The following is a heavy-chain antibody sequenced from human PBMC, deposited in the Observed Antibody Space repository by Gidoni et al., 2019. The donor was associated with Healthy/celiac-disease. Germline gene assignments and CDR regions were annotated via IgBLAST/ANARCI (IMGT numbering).Heavy chain of an antibody. CDR2: IYYSGST. J-gene: IGHJ4*02. D-gene: IGHD7-27*01. V-gene: IGHV4-39*01. CDR1: GGSISSSSYY. Sequence: QLQLQESGPGLVKPSETLSLTCTVSGGSISSSSYYWGWIRQPPGTGLEWIGSIYYSGSTYYNPSLKSRVTISVDTSKNQFSLKLSSVTAADTAVYYCARHGDGTEAWGYWGQGTLVTVSS. CDR3: ARHGDGTEAWGY.